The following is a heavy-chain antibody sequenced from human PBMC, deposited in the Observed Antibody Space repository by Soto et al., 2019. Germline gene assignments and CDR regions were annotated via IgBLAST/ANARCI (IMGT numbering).Heavy chain of an antibody. V-gene: IGHV3-30-3*01. J-gene: IGHJ6*01. Sequence: ESGGGVVQPGRSLRLSCAASGFTFSSYAMHWVRQAPGKGLEWVAVISYDGSNKYYADSVKGRFTISRDNSKNTLYLQMNSLRAEDTAVYYCASRGATPYYYYGMDVWGQGTTVTVSS. CDR3: ASRGATPYYYYGMDV. CDR1: GFTFSSYA. CDR2: ISYDGSNK. D-gene: IGHD1-26*01.